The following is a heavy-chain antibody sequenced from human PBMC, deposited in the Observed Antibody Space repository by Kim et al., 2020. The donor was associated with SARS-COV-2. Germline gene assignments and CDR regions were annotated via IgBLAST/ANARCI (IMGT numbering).Heavy chain of an antibody. J-gene: IGHJ3*02. CDR3: ARAPLAMEVSLHDAFDI. CDR2: IIPIFGTA. Sequence: SVKVSCKASGGTFSSYAISWVRQAPGQGLEWMGGIIPIFGTANYAQKFQGRVTITADESTSTAYMELSSLRSEDTAVYYCARAPLAMEVSLHDAFDIWGQGTMVTVSS. CDR1: GGTFSSYA. D-gene: IGHD1-1*01. V-gene: IGHV1-69*13.